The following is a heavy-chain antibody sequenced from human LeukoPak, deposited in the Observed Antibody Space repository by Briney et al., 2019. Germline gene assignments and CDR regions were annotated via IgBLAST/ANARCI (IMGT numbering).Heavy chain of an antibody. V-gene: IGHV4-30-4*07. J-gene: IGHJ3*02. D-gene: IGHD1-26*01. Sequence: SQTLSLTCAVSGGSISSGHSSWNWIRQPPGKGLEWIGYIYYSGSTNYNPSLKSRVTISVDTSKNQFSLKLSSVTAADTAVYYCARLNMGGTRWDRKSKQAFDIWGQGTMVTVSS. CDR3: ARLNMGGTRWDRKSKQAFDI. CDR2: IYYSGST. CDR1: GGSISSGHSS.